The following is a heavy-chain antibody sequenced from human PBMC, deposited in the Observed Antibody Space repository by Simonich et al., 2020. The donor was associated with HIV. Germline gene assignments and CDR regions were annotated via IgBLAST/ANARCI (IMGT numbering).Heavy chain of an antibody. V-gene: IGHV4-34*01. Sequence: QVQLQQWGAGLLKPSETLSLTCAVYGGSFSGYSWGWIRQPPGKGLEWIGENNHSGSTNDNPSLKSRVTISVDTSKNQFSLKLSSVTAADTAVYYCARLTAGGLGEYFQHWGQGTLVTVSS. CDR3: ARLTAGGLGEYFQH. CDR2: NNHSGST. CDR1: GGSFSGYS. D-gene: IGHD6-13*01. J-gene: IGHJ1*01.